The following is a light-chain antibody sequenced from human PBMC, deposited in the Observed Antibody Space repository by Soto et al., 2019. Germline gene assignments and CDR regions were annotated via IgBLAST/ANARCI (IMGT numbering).Light chain of an antibody. CDR1: QNINYY. CDR3: LQHNSYPRT. Sequence: DIQMTQSPSSLSASVGDRVTITCRASQNINYYLNWYQHKPGKAPKLXIYAASSLQSGVPSKFSGSGSGTEFSLTISSLQPADSATYFCLQHNSYPRTFGQGTKVDIK. V-gene: IGKV1-17*01. J-gene: IGKJ1*01. CDR2: AAS.